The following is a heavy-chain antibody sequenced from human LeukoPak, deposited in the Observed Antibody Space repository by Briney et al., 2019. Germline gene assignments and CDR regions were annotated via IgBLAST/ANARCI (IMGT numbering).Heavy chain of an antibody. J-gene: IGHJ4*02. CDR1: GGSISSGSYY. D-gene: IGHD4-17*01. Sequence: SETLSLTCTVSGGSISSGSYYWSWIRQPAGKGLEWIGRIYTSGSTNYNPSLKSRVTISVDTSKNQFSLKLSSVTAADTAVYYCARHLYGDYARKFDYWGQGTLVTVSS. V-gene: IGHV4-61*02. CDR2: IYTSGST. CDR3: ARHLYGDYARKFDY.